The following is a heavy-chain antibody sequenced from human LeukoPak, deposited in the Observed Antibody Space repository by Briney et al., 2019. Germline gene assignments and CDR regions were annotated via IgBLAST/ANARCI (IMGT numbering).Heavy chain of an antibody. CDR2: IYYSGST. CDR1: GGSISSGDYY. J-gene: IGHJ4*02. CDR3: ARVGGRSGSYPFDY. Sequence: PSETLSLTCTVSGGSISSGDYYWSWIRQPPGKGLEWIGYIYYSGSTYYNPSLKSRVTISVDMSKNQFSLKLSSVTAADTAVYYCARVGGRSGSYPFDYWGQGTLVTVSS. V-gene: IGHV4-30-4*01. D-gene: IGHD1-26*01.